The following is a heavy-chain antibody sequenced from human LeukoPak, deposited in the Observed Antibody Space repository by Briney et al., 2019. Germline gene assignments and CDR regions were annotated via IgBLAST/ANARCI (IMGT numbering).Heavy chain of an antibody. CDR1: RFIFSNYY. J-gene: IGHJ5*02. Sequence: GGSLKLSCAASRFIFSNYYMGWIRQAPGKGLEWIATIDAHGGTNYYADSAQDRFTISRDNAKNSLFLQMNSLTAEDTAVYCARAGTYGGYKVFDNWGQGTPVTVSS. CDR2: IDAHGGTN. D-gene: IGHD5-12*01. CDR3: ARAGTYGGYKVFDN. V-gene: IGHV3-11*01.